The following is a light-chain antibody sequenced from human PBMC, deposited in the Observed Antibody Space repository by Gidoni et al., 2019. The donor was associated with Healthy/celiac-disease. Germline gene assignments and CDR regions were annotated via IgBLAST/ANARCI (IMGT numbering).Light chain of an antibody. CDR1: NIGSKN. J-gene: IGLJ2*01. Sequence: SYELTQPLSVYVALGQTARITCGGNNIGSKNVHWYQQKPGQAPVLVIYRDSNRPSGIPERFSGANSGNTATLTISRAQAGDEADYYCQVWDSSTVVFGGGTKLTVL. V-gene: IGLV3-9*01. CDR3: QVWDSSTVV. CDR2: RDS.